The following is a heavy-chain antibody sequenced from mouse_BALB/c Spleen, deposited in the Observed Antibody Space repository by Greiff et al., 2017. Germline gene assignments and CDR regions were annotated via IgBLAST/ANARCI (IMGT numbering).Heavy chain of an antibody. D-gene: IGHD4-1*01. CDR2: IYPGDGDT. CDR1: GYAFRSSW. V-gene: IGHV1-82*01. J-gene: IGHJ3*01. Sequence: QVHVKQSGPELVKPGASVKISCKASGYAFRSSWMNWVKQRPGQGLEWIGRIYPGDGDTNYKGKFKGKATLTADKSSSTAYMQLSSLTSVDSAVYFCAREANWDRGAYGGQGTLVTVSA. CDR3: AREANWDRGAY.